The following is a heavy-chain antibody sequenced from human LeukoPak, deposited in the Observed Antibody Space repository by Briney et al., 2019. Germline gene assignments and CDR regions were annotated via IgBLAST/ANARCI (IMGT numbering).Heavy chain of an antibody. CDR2: IDPSDSYT. CDR1: GYSFTSYW. J-gene: IGHJ4*02. CDR3: ARQDGNAYFYFDF. Sequence: GESLKISCKGSGYSFTSYWISWVRQMPGKGLEWMGRIDPSDSYTNYSPSFQGHVTISADKSISTAYLQWSSLKASDTAMYYCARQDGNAYFYFDFWGQGTLVTVSS. D-gene: IGHD2-2*01. V-gene: IGHV5-10-1*01.